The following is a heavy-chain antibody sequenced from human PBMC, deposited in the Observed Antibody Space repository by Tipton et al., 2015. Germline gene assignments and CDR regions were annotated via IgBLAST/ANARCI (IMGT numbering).Heavy chain of an antibody. V-gene: IGHV4-59*01. J-gene: IGHJ6*02. D-gene: IGHD3-9*01. CDR1: GGPISSYY. CDR3: ARDSYDNHPV. Sequence: TLSLTCTVSGGPISSYYWSWIRQSPGKGLEWIGYIYYSGSTNYNPPLESRVTISVDTSKNQFSLKLNSVTAADTAVYYCARDSYDNHPVWGQGTTVTVSS. CDR2: IYYSGST.